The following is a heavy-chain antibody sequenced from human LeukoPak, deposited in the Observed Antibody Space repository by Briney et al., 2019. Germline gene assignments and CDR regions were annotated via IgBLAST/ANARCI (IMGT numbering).Heavy chain of an antibody. J-gene: IGHJ6*03. Sequence: GGSLRLSCAASGFTFSSYSMNWVRQTPGKGLEWVSSTTRDSIYTFYADSVKGRFTISRDDAKNSLSLQMNSLRAEDTAVYYCARDPYNGYYGDDYYYYMDVWGKGTTVTISS. V-gene: IGHV3-21*01. CDR1: GFTFSSYS. D-gene: IGHD4-17*01. CDR3: ARDPYNGYYGDDYYYYMDV. CDR2: TTRDSIYT.